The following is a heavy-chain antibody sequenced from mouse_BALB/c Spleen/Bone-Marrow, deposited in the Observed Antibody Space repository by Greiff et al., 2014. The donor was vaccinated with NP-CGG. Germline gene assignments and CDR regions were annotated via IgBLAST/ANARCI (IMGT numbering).Heavy chain of an antibody. CDR3: ARPDGNYESYFDY. CDR2: IYPGDGST. Sequence: LQESGPELVKPGASVKMSCKASGYTFTSCYIHWVRQSHGQGPEWIGWIYPGDGSTEYNEKFKDKTTLIADKSSSTAYMLLSSLTSEDSAIYFCARPDGNYESYFDYWGQGTTLTVSS. J-gene: IGHJ2*01. D-gene: IGHD2-1*01. V-gene: IGHV1S56*01. CDR1: GYTFTSCY.